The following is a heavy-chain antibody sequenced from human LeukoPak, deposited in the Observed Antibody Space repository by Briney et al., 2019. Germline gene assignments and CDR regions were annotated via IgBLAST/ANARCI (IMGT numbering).Heavy chain of an antibody. D-gene: IGHD2-15*01. Sequence: GGSLRLSCAASGFNFRSYSMNWVRQAPGRGLELVSSISSSSSYIYYADSMKGRFTISRDNAKNSLYLQMNSLRAEDTAVYYCARAVAVAATSFDYWGQGTLVTVSS. CDR3: ARAVAVAATSFDY. CDR2: ISSSSSYI. J-gene: IGHJ4*02. CDR1: GFNFRSYS. V-gene: IGHV3-21*01.